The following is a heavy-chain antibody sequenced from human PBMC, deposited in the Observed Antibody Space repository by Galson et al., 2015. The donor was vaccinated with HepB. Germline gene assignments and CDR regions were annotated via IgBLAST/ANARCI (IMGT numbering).Heavy chain of an antibody. Sequence: SVKVSCKASGGTFSSHAISWVRQAPGQGLEWMGGVIPIFGTPNYAQKFQDRVTITADKSTNTVYMELSSLRSDDTAVYYCARDLLGYYHSSDSDPAFDHWGQGTLVTVSS. CDR2: VIPIFGTP. CDR3: ARDLLGYYHSSDSDPAFDH. CDR1: GGTFSSHA. J-gene: IGHJ4*02. V-gene: IGHV1-69*06. D-gene: IGHD3-22*01.